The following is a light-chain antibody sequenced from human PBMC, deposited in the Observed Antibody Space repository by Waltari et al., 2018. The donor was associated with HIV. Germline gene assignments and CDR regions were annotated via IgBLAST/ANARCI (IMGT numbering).Light chain of an antibody. J-gene: IGLJ2*01. Sequence: HSALTQPASVSGSPGPSISISCTGTSRDIGLYNYVSCYQQYPGKTPQLRIYGVNSRPLGISFRFSGSKSGNTASLTISGLQAEDEADYYCSSYTANETLVFGGGTKLTVL. V-gene: IGLV2-14*03. CDR2: GVN. CDR1: SRDIGLYNY. CDR3: SSYTANETLV.